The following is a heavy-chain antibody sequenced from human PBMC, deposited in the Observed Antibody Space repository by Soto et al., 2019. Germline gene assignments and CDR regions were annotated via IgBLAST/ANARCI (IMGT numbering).Heavy chain of an antibody. CDR3: ARGGPAAGFDL. CDR2: MKPNTGDS. Sequence: ASVKVSCKASGYTFTTNDINWVRQASGQGLEWMGWMKPNTGDSGSAQDFQGRITMTRDTATSTAYMELSSLRSEDTAVYYCARGGPAAGFDLWGQGTLLTVSS. J-gene: IGHJ4*02. D-gene: IGHD6-13*01. V-gene: IGHV1-8*01. CDR1: GYTFTTND.